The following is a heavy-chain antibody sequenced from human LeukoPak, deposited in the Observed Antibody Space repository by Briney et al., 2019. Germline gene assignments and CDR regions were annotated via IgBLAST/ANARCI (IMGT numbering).Heavy chain of an antibody. J-gene: IGHJ3*02. CDR2: IYYSGST. Sequence: SETLSLTCTVSGGSISSYYWSWIRKPPGKGLEWIGYIYYSGSTNYNPSLKSRVTISVDTSKNQLSLKLSSVTAADTAVYYCARLQIGSWDAFDIWGQGTMVTVSS. CDR1: GGSISSYY. V-gene: IGHV4-59*08. D-gene: IGHD6-13*01. CDR3: ARLQIGSWDAFDI.